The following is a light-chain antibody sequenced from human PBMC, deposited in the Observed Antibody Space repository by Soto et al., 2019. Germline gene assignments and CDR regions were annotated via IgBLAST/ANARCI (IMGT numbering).Light chain of an antibody. V-gene: IGKV3-11*01. CDR3: QYRSNWPPYT. Sequence: EVVLTQSPATLSSSPGERATLSCRASQSVSTYLAWYQQKPGQAPRLLIYDASNRATGIPARFSGSGSGTDFTLTISSLEPEDFAVYYCQYRSNWPPYTFGQGTKVDIK. CDR1: QSVSTY. J-gene: IGKJ2*01. CDR2: DAS.